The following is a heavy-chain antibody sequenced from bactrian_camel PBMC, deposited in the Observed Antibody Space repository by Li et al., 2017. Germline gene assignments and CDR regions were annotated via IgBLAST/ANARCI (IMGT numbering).Heavy chain of an antibody. CDR3: AVNTAVVLTAPEYNY. D-gene: IGHD3*01. CDR1: GHTYSSYC. V-gene: IGHV3S40*01. Sequence: VQLVESGGGSVQSGGSLRLSCAASGHTYSSYCMGWFRQAPGMGLEWVSMITSGRGSKVSYADSVIGRFTISRDNVKNTVHLQLNSLNIEDMAMYFCAVNTAVVLTAPEYNYWGQGTQVTVS. J-gene: IGHJ4*01. CDR2: ITSGRGSK.